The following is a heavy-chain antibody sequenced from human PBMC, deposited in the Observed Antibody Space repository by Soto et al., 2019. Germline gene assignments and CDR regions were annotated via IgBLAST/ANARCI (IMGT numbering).Heavy chain of an antibody. D-gene: IGHD2-15*01. V-gene: IGHV1-58*01. Sequence: SVKVSCKASGFTFTSSAVQWVRQARGQRLEWIGWIVVGSGNTNYAQKFQERVTITRDMSTSTAYMELSSLRSEDTAVYYCAAASSSREYCSGGSCLYYYYGMDVWGQGTTVTVSS. CDR3: AAASSSREYCSGGSCLYYYYGMDV. CDR1: GFTFTSSA. J-gene: IGHJ6*02. CDR2: IVVGSGNT.